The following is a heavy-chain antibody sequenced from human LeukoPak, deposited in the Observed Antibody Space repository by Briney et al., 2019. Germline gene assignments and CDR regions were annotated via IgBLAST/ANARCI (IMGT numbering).Heavy chain of an antibody. D-gene: IGHD6-19*01. CDR1: GFTFSSYE. V-gene: IGHV3-48*03. J-gene: IGHJ4*02. CDR2: ISSSGSTI. CDR3: ARGVSSGWYLEDY. Sequence: GGSLRLSCAASGFTFSSYEMNWVRQAPGKGLEWVSYISSSGSTIYYADSVKGRFTISRDNARNSLYLQMNSLRAEDTAVYYCARGVSSGWYLEDYWGQGTLVTVSS.